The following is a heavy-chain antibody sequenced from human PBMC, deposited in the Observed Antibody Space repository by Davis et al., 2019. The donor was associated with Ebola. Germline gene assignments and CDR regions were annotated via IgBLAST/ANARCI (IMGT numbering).Heavy chain of an antibody. D-gene: IGHD3-9*01. CDR1: GFTFSNSG. J-gene: IGHJ3*02. Sequence: GGSLRLSCSASGFTFSNSGMHWVRQAPGKGLEYVSAIIDNGDRTNYADSVKGRFTISRDNSKNTLYLQMNSLRDEDTAVYYCARGVYDILTGPTDAFDIWGQGTMVTVSS. V-gene: IGHV3-64*04. CDR3: ARGVYDILTGPTDAFDI. CDR2: IIDNGDRT.